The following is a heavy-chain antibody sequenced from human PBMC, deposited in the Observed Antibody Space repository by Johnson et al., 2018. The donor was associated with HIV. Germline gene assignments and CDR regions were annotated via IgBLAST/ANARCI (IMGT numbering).Heavy chain of an antibody. V-gene: IGHV3-73*01. CDR2: IRSKANSYAT. CDR3: ARDRAILAARSAGAFDV. CDR1: GFTFSNAW. J-gene: IGHJ3*01. D-gene: IGHD6-6*01. Sequence: VQLVESGGGLVKPGGSLRLSCAASGFTFSNAWMSWVRQAPGKGLEWVGHIRSKANSYATAYAASVKGRFTISRDNSKNTLYLQMHSLRSEDTAVYYCARDRAILAARSAGAFDVWGPGTMVTVSS.